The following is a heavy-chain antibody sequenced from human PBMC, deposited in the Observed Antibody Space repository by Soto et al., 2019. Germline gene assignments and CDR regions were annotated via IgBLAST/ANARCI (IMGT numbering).Heavy chain of an antibody. CDR3: AKDIGAAGLYDH. Sequence: EVQLLESGGGFVQPGGSLRLSCAASGFDFRAYAMGWVRQTPGKGLEWVSGLSGRGDTTDYAESVKGRFTISRDNSKNMFYLQMNGLRVDDTAIYYCAKDIGAAGLYDHRGQGTLVIVSS. CDR2: LSGRGDTT. V-gene: IGHV3-23*01. J-gene: IGHJ4*02. CDR1: GFDFRAYA. D-gene: IGHD6-13*01.